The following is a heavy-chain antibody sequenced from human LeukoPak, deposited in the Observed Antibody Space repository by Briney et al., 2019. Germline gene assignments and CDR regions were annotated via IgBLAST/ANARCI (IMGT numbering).Heavy chain of an antibody. Sequence: GSLRLSCAASGFTFSTYNMNWVRQAPGKGLEWVSSTTSGGGYTYYADSVKGRFTTSRDNAKNSLSLRLDSLRAEDTAVYYCARGHYDVLTSSYKWTPDYWGQGTLVTVSS. CDR2: TTSGGGYT. J-gene: IGHJ4*02. V-gene: IGHV3-21*06. CDR1: GFTFSTYN. CDR3: ARGHYDVLTSSYKWTPDY. D-gene: IGHD3-9*01.